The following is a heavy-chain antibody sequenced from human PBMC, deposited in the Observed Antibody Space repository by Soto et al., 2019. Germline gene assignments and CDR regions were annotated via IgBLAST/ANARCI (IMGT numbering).Heavy chain of an antibody. CDR2: ITGNGETT. CDR1: GFTFINHA. D-gene: IGHD2-2*01. CDR3: AKVDCGSSGCRLIDY. J-gene: IGHJ4*02. V-gene: IGHV3-23*01. Sequence: EVQLLESGGGLVQPGGSLRLACAGSGFTFINHAMNWVRQAPGKGLEWVTGITGNGETTNYADSVKGRFTISRDNSKSTLYLQMNSLRAEDTAVYYCAKVDCGSSGCRLIDYWGQGTLVTVSS.